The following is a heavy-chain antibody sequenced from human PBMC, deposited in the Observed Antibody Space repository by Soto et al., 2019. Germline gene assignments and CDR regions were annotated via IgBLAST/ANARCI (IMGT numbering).Heavy chain of an antibody. J-gene: IGHJ4*02. D-gene: IGHD6-19*01. CDR2: FDPEDGET. CDR1: GYTLTELS. Sequence: ASVKVSCKVSGYTLTELSMHWVRQAPGKGLEWMGGFDPEDGETIYAQKFQGRVTMTEDTSTDTAYMELSSLRSEDTAVYYCATPPEYDIAVASYFDPWGQGTLVTVSS. CDR3: ATPPEYDIAVASYFDP. V-gene: IGHV1-24*01.